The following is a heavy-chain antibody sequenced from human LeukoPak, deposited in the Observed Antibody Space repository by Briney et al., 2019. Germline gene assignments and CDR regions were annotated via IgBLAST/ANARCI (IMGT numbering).Heavy chain of an antibody. CDR2: IISDGSNT. D-gene: IGHD1-14*01. J-gene: IGHJ4*02. CDR3: AISPEFDN. Sequence: GGSLRLSCAASGFTFSSYWMHWVRQAPGEGLVWVSRIISDGSNTNYADSVKGRFTISRDNAKNTLYLQMNSLRAEDTAVYYCAISPEFDNWGQGTLVTVSS. CDR1: GFTFSSYW. V-gene: IGHV3-74*01.